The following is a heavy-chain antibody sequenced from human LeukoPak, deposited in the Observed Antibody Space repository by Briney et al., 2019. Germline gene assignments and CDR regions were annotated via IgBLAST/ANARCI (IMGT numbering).Heavy chain of an antibody. CDR1: GFTFSSYS. D-gene: IGHD4-17*01. Sequence: PGGSLRLSCAASGFTFSSYSMNWVRQAPGKGLEWVSSISSSSSYIYYADSVKGRFTISRDNAENSLYLQMNSLRAEDTAVYYCARVQSGYYGDLEVADYWGQGTLVTVSS. CDR2: ISSSSSYI. J-gene: IGHJ4*02. V-gene: IGHV3-21*01. CDR3: ARVQSGYYGDLEVADY.